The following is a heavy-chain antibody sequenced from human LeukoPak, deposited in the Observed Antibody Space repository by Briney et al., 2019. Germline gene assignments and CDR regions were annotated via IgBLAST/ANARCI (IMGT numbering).Heavy chain of an antibody. Sequence: GGSLRLSCAASGFNFSYSWMSWVRQAPGKGLEWVATIKEDESETYYADSVMGRFTISRDNAENSPFLQMTSLRGEDTAVYFCARRTTIFPRRYFCDYWGERTLLTVSS. CDR2: IKEDESET. CDR1: GFNFSYSW. D-gene: IGHD3-3*01. V-gene: IGHV3-7*01. J-gene: IGHJ4*02. CDR3: ARRTTIFPRRYFCDY.